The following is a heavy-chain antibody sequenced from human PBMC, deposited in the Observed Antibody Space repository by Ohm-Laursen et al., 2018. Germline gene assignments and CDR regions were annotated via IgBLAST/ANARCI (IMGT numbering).Heavy chain of an antibody. Sequence: SLRLSCAASEFTFSNYAMAWVRQAPGKGLEWVSGISGSGGGTYYADSVKGRFTISRDNSESTLYLQMNSLRAEDTAVYYCAKDPSYCSSTSCYTYWGQGTLVTVSS. V-gene: IGHV3-23*01. CDR1: EFTFSNYA. CDR3: AKDPSYCSSTSCYTY. D-gene: IGHD2-2*02. CDR2: ISGSGGGT. J-gene: IGHJ4*02.